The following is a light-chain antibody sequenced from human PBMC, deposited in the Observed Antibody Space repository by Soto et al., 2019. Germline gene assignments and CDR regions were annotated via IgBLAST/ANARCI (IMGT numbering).Light chain of an antibody. CDR1: QSVSSTY. CDR3: QHYGTSLWT. V-gene: IGKV3-20*01. J-gene: IGKJ1*01. CDR2: GPS. Sequence: VLTQSPGTLSLSPGERATLSCRAGQSVSSTYLAWYQQKPGQAPRLLIYGPSIRATGFADRFSGGGSGTDFTLTISRLEPDDFALYYCQHYGTSLWTFGQGTKVEIK.